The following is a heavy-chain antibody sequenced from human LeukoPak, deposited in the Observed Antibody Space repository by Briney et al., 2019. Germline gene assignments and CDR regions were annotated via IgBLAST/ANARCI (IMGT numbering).Heavy chain of an antibody. V-gene: IGHV4-39*01. Sequence: NPGGSLRLSCAASGFTFSSYEMNWVRQPPGKGLEWIGSIYYSGSTYYNPSLKSRVTISVDTSKNQFSLKLSSVTAADTAVYYCARGIDYWGQGTLVTVSS. CDR2: IYYSGST. CDR1: GFTFSSYE. CDR3: ARGIDY. J-gene: IGHJ4*02.